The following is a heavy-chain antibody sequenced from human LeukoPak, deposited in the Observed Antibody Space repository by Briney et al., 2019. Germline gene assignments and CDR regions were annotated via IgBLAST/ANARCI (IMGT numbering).Heavy chain of an antibody. CDR2: ISAYNGDT. Sequence: ASVKVSCKASGFTFTRYGITWVRQAPGQGLEWIGWISAYNGDTNYAQKFQGRVTMTTDTSTSTAYMELRSLRSDDTAVYYCARDPSNTSGRYAYFDYWGQGTLVTVSS. D-gene: IGHD6-19*01. J-gene: IGHJ4*02. CDR1: GFTFTRYG. V-gene: IGHV1-18*01. CDR3: ARDPSNTSGRYAYFDY.